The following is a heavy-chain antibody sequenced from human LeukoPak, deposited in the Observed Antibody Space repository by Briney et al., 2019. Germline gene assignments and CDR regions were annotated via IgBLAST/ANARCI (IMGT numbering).Heavy chain of an antibody. CDR1: GFTFSSYG. CDR3: ARDRNFPRDQLDY. Sequence: GGSLRLSCAASGFTFSSYGMHWVRQAPGKGLEWVAVISYDGSNKYYADSVKGRFTISRDKSKNTLYLQMNNLRAEDTALYYCARDRNFPRDQLDYWGQGTLVTVSS. D-gene: IGHD4-11*01. V-gene: IGHV3-30*03. CDR2: ISYDGSNK. J-gene: IGHJ4*02.